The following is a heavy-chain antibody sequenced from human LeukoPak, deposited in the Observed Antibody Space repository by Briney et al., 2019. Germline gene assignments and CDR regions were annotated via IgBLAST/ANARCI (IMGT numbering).Heavy chain of an antibody. CDR1: GFTFSSYG. Sequence: GGSLRLSCAASGFTFSSYGMHWVRQAPGKGLEWVAVISYDGSNKYYADSVKGRFTISRDNSKNTLYLQMNSLRAEDTAVYYCAKDVGKWESLHFFDYWGQGTLVTVSS. CDR3: AKDVGKWESLHFFDY. J-gene: IGHJ4*02. V-gene: IGHV3-30*18. CDR2: ISYDGSNK. D-gene: IGHD1-26*01.